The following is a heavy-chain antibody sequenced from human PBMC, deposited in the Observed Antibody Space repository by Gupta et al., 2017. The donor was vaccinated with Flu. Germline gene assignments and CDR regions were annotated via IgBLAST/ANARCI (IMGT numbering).Heavy chain of an antibody. Sequence: SGFTFSSYAMHWVRQAPGKGLEWVAGMSLDGSNEYYADSLKGRFTISRDNFKNTRYLQMNNVRDEDTARYFCAKDPGGYGYAYFDAWGQGTLVTVSS. V-gene: IGHV3-30*18. CDR3: AKDPGGYGYAYFDA. D-gene: IGHD5-18*01. J-gene: IGHJ4*02. CDR1: GFTFSSYA. CDR2: MSLDGSNE.